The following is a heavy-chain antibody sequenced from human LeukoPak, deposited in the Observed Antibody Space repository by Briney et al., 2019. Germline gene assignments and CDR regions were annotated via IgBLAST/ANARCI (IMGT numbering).Heavy chain of an antibody. J-gene: IGHJ6*02. CDR1: GFTFSNYW. V-gene: IGHV3-74*01. CDR2: FASDGSVT. CDR3: ARDRSSFNGMDV. Sequence: GGSLRLSCAASGFTFSNYWMHWVRQVPGKGLVWVSRFASDGSVTNYADSVKGRFTISRDNAKNTLYLQMNSLRVEDTAVYYCARDRSSFNGMDVWGQGTTVTVSS.